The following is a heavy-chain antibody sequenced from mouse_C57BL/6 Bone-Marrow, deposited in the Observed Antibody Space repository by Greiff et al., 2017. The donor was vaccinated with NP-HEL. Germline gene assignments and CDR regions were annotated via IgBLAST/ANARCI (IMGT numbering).Heavy chain of an antibody. CDR3: ARYDYRWYIEV. CDR1: GYTFTSYT. J-gene: IGHJ1*03. CDR2: INPSSGYT. D-gene: IGHD2-4*01. Sequence: QVQLQQSGAELARPGASVKMSCKASGYTFTSYTMHWVKQRPGQGLEWIGYINPSSGYTKYNQKFKDKATLTADKSSSTAYMQLSSLTSEDSAVYDCARYDYRWYIEVWGTGTTVTVSS. V-gene: IGHV1-4*01.